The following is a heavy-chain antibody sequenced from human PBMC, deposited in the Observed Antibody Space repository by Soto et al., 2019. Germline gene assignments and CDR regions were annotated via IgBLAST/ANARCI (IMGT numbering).Heavy chain of an antibody. V-gene: IGHV2-5*02. D-gene: IGHD3-3*01. CDR3: AHRVLRTVFGLVTTTTIYFDF. Sequence: QITLNESGPTQVKPRQTLTLTCTFSGFSLTTSGVGVGWIRQSPGKAPEWLALLYWDDAKRYSPSLKSRLTITKDTPKNQVVLTMADLDPADTATYYCAHRVLRTVFGLVTTTTIYFDFWGQGTPVSVSS. CDR2: LYWDDAK. CDR1: GFSLTTSGVG. J-gene: IGHJ4*02.